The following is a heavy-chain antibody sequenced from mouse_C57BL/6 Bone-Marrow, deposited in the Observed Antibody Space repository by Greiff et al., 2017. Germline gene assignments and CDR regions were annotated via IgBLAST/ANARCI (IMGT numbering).Heavy chain of an antibody. CDR2: IYPGSGNT. V-gene: IGHV1-76*01. D-gene: IGHD1-2*01. Sequence: QQRPGQGLEWIARIYPGSGNTYYNEKFKGKATLTAEKSSSTAYMQLSSLTSEDSAVYFCASTAYYAMDYWGQGTSVTVSS. CDR3: ASTAYYAMDY. J-gene: IGHJ4*01.